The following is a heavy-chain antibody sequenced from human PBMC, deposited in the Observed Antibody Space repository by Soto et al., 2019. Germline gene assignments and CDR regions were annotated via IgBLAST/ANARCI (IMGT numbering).Heavy chain of an antibody. CDR1: GYTFTSYG. CDR2: ISAYNGNT. V-gene: IGHV1-18*01. CDR3: ARDVSHIVVVTAINDAFDI. Sequence: ASVKVSCKASGYTFTSYGISWVRQAPGQGLEWMGWISAYNGNTNYAQKLQGRVTMTTDTSTSTAYMELRSLRSDDTAVYYCARDVSHIVVVTAINDAFDIWGQGTMVTVSS. D-gene: IGHD2-21*02. J-gene: IGHJ3*02.